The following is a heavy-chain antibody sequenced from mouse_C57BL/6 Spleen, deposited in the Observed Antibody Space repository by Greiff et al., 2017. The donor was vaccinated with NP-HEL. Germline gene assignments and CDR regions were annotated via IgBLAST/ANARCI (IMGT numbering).Heavy chain of an antibody. J-gene: IGHJ4*01. CDR1: GYTFTSYW. V-gene: IGHV1-50*01. Sequence: QVHVKQPGAELVKPGASVKLSCKASGYTFTSYWMQWVKQRPGQGLEWIGEIDPSDSYTNYNQKFKGKATLTVDTSSSTAYMQLSSLTSEDSAVYYCARAYYSNYGAMDYWGQGTSVTVSS. CDR2: IDPSDSYT. CDR3: ARAYYSNYGAMDY. D-gene: IGHD2-5*01.